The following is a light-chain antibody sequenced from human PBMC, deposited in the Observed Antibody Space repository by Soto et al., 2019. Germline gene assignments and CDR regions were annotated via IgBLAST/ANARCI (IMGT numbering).Light chain of an antibody. CDR1: QDISNY. Sequence: DIQMTQSPSSLSASVGDRVTITCQASQDISNYLNWYQQKPGKAPKLLIYDASNLETGVPSRFSGSGSATDSTFTISILQPEDIATYYCQQYDNLPFTFGGGTKVEIK. CDR2: DAS. CDR3: QQYDNLPFT. J-gene: IGKJ4*01. V-gene: IGKV1-33*01.